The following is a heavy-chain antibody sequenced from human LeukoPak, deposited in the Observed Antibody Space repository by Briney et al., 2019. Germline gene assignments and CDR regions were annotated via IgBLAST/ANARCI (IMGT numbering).Heavy chain of an antibody. Sequence: SETLSLTCTVSGYSISSGYYWGWIRQPPGKGLEWIGSIYHSGSTYYNPSLKSRVTISVDTSKNQFSLKLSSVTAADTAVYYCARFGPRRMDGYNYFDYWGQGTLVTVSS. J-gene: IGHJ4*02. CDR3: ARFGPRRMDGYNYFDY. V-gene: IGHV4-38-2*02. CDR1: GYSISSGYY. CDR2: IYHSGST. D-gene: IGHD5-24*01.